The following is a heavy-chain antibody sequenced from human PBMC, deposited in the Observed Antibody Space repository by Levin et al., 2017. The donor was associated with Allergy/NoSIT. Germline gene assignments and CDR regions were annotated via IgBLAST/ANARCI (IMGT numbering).Heavy chain of an antibody. J-gene: IGHJ5*02. CDR1: GGSISSGSYY. CDR3: ARSVVAAPPWFDP. Sequence: SSETLSLTCTVSGGSISSGSYYWSWIRQPAGKGLEWIGRIYTSGSTNYNPSLKSRVTISVDTSKNQFSLKLSSVTAADTAVYYCARSVVAAPPWFDPWGQGTLVTVSS. CDR2: IYTSGST. D-gene: IGHD2-15*01. V-gene: IGHV4-61*02.